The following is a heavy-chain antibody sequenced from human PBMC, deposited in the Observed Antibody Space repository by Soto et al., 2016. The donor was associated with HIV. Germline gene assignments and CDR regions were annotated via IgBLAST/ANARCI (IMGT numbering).Heavy chain of an antibody. CDR1: SGSVNSGSYY. V-gene: IGHV4-61*01. J-gene: IGHJ3*02. CDR2: IYYSGSI. D-gene: IGHD3-22*01. Sequence: QVQLQESGPGLLKPSETLSLTCTVSSGSVNSGSYYWSWIRQPPGKGLEWIGYIYYSGSINYNPSLRSRVTISVDPSKNQFSLKLSSVTAADTAVYYCTRDRGTTLSSGYYYGPDAFDIWGQGTMVTVSS. CDR3: TRDRGTTLSSGYYYGPDAFDI.